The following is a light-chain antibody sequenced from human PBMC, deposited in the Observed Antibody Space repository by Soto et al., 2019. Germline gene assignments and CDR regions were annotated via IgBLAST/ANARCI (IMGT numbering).Light chain of an antibody. J-gene: IGKJ3*01. CDR1: QTIGTY. Sequence: DIQMTQSPSSLSASVGDRVTITCRASQTIGTYLNWYQQTPGKAPKLLIYVASSLQSGVPSRFSGRGSGTDFTLTISSLQPEDFATYYCQQSFNTPFTFGPGTKVDIK. CDR2: VAS. CDR3: QQSFNTPFT. V-gene: IGKV1-39*01.